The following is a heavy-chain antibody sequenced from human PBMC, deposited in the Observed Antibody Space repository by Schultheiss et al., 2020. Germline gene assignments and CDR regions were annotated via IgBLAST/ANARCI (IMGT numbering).Heavy chain of an antibody. D-gene: IGHD2-2*01. CDR2: IYHSGST. CDR3: ARDKVGWFDP. J-gene: IGHJ5*02. CDR1: GGSFSGYS. Sequence: SETLSLTCAVYGGSFSGYSWSWIRQPPGKGLEWIGYIYHSGSTYYNPSLKSRVTISVDRSKNQFSLKLSSVTAADTAVYYCARDKVGWFDPWGQGTLVTVSS. V-gene: IGHV4-30-2*01.